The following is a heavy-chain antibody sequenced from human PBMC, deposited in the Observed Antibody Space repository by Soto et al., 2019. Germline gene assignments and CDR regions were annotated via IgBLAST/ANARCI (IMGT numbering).Heavy chain of an antibody. CDR1: GFTFSSYS. J-gene: IGHJ6*02. Sequence: EVQLVESGGGLVKPGGSLRLSCAASGFTFSSYSMNWVRQAPGKGLEWVSSISSSSSYIYYADSVKGRFTISRDNAKNSLYLQMNSLRAEDTAVYYCAREDTVVAGLYYYYYYGMDVWGQGTTVTVSS. D-gene: IGHD6-19*01. CDR2: ISSSSSYI. CDR3: AREDTVVAGLYYYYYYGMDV. V-gene: IGHV3-21*01.